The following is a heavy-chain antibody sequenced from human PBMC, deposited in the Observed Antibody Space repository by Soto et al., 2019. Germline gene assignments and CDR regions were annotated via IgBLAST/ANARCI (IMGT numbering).Heavy chain of an antibody. D-gene: IGHD6-6*01. Sequence: QVQLVQSGAEVKKPGASVKVSCKASGYTFTGYYMHWVRQAPGQGLEWMGWINPNSGGTNYAQKFQGRVTITADKSTSTAYMELSSLRSEDTAVYYCARDFGAARRLNWFDPWGQGTLVTVSS. CDR3: ARDFGAARRLNWFDP. CDR1: GYTFTGYY. J-gene: IGHJ5*02. V-gene: IGHV1-2*02. CDR2: INPNSGGT.